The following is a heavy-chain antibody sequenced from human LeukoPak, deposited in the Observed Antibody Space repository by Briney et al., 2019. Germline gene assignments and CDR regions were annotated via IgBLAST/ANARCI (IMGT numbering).Heavy chain of an antibody. CDR1: GYSFSRYA. CDR2: INAANGNS. Sequence: ASVKVSCKASGYSFSRYAMHWVRQAPGQRLEWMGWINAANGNSGCTQKFQGRVTITRDTSASTDYMELSSLRFEDTAVYFCARGQHATGWYVDLWGRGTLVTVSP. D-gene: IGHD1-1*01. V-gene: IGHV1-3*01. J-gene: IGHJ2*01. CDR3: ARGQHATGWYVDL.